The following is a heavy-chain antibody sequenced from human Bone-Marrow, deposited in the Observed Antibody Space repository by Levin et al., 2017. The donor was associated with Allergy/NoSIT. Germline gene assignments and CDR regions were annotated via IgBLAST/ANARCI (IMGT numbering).Heavy chain of an antibody. J-gene: IGHJ4*02. D-gene: IGHD2-15*01. CDR3: ASSSYCSGGSCYSGGY. CDR2: INPNSGGT. Sequence: GGSLRLSCKASGYTFTGYYMHWVRQAPGQGLEWMGRINPNSGGTNYAQKFQGRVTMTRDTSISTAYMELSRLRSDDTAVYYCASSSYCSGGSCYSGGYWGQGTLVTVSS. CDR1: GYTFTGYY. V-gene: IGHV1-2*06.